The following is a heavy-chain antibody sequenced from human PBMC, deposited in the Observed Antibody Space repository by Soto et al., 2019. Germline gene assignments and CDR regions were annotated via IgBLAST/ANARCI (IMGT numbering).Heavy chain of an antibody. CDR3: ARTDCSGGSCYSPTYYYYGMDV. CDR1: GFTFSSYG. V-gene: IGHV3-30*03. D-gene: IGHD2-15*01. CDR2: ISYDGSNK. J-gene: IGHJ6*02. Sequence: GGSLRLSCAASGFTFSSYGMHWVRQAPGKGLEWVAVISYDGSNKYYADSVKGRFTISRDNSKNTLYLQMNSLRAEDTAVYYCARTDCSGGSCYSPTYYYYGMDVWGQGTTVTVSS.